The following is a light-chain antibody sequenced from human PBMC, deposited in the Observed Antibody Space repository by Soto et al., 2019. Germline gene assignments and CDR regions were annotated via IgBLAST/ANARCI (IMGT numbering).Light chain of an antibody. J-gene: IGKJ2*01. Sequence: DIQMTQSPSSLSASVGDRVTITCRASQSISNYLNWYQQKPGKAPKFLIYGASTLQSGVPSRFSGSGSGTDFTLTISSLQPEDFATYYCQQSYITPRTFGLGTKVDIK. CDR3: QQSYITPRT. CDR2: GAS. CDR1: QSISNY. V-gene: IGKV1-39*01.